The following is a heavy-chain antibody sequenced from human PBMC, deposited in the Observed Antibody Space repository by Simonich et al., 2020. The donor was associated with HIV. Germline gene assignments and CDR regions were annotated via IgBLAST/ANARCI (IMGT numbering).Heavy chain of an antibody. Sequence: QVHLVQSGAEVKKPGSSVKVSCKASGYTFTSYGINWVRQAPGQGLEWRGWIRTYNTNTNDAQKLQDRVTMTADTSTSTAYMELRSLRSDDTAVYYCARGSPQDPYYYYYYMDVWGKGTTVTVSS. V-gene: IGHV1-18*01. CDR3: ARGSPQDPYYYYYYMDV. J-gene: IGHJ6*03. CDR2: IRTYNTNT. CDR1: GYTFTSYG. D-gene: IGHD2-15*01.